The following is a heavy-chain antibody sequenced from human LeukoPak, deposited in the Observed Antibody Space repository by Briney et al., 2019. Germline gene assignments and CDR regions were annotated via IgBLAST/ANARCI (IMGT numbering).Heavy chain of an antibody. CDR2: MNPNSGNT. V-gene: IGHV1-8*01. CDR3: ARGKSRVRGVINY. Sequence: ASVKASCKASGYTFTSYDINWVRQATGQGLEWIGWMNPNSGNTGYAQKFQGRVTMTRNTSISTAYMELSSLRSEDTAVYYCARGKSRVRGVINYWGQGTLVTVSS. J-gene: IGHJ4*02. CDR1: GYTFTSYD. D-gene: IGHD3-10*01.